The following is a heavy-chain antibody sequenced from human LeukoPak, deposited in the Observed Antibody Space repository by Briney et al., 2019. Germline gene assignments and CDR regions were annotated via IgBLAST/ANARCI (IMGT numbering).Heavy chain of an antibody. V-gene: IGHV4-4*02. CDR3: ASSDGQPPRFDSSYDVFDY. CDR2: IYHSGRT. J-gene: IGHJ4*02. Sequence: PSETLSLTCAVSGGSIISGNWWSWVRQPPGKGLEWIGEIYHSGRTNYNPSLKSRVTISLDKSKNQFSLNLSSVTAADTALYYCASSDGQPPRFDSSYDVFDYWGQGTLVTVSS. CDR1: GGSIISGNW. D-gene: IGHD3-3*01.